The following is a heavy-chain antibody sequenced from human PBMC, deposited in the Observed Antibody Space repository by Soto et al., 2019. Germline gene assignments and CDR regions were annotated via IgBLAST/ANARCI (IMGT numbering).Heavy chain of an antibody. CDR2: IWYDGSNK. CDR3: ARGYCSGGSCYPFDL. CDR1: GFTFSSYG. V-gene: IGHV3-33*01. Sequence: QVQLVESGGGVVQPGRSLRLSCAASGFTFSSYGMHWVRQAPGKGLEWVAVIWYDGSNKYYADSVKGRFTISRDNAKNSLYLQMNSLRAEDTAVYYCARGYCSGGSCYPFDLWGRGTLVTVSS. J-gene: IGHJ2*01. D-gene: IGHD2-15*01.